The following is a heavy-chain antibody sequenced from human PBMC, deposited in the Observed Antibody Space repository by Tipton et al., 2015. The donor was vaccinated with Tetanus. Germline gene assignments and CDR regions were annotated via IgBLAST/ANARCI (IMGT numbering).Heavy chain of an antibody. CDR2: IYYSGST. J-gene: IGHJ4*02. CDR1: GGSISSGGYY. V-gene: IGHV4-31*01. CDR3: ARDQARGARGWNYFDY. D-gene: IGHD1-26*01. Sequence: TLSLTCTVPGGSISSGGYYWSWIRQHPGKGLEWIGDIYYSGSTYYNPSLKSQVTISVDTSKNQFSLKLNSVTAADTAVYYCARDQARGARGWNYFDYWGQGTLVTVSS.